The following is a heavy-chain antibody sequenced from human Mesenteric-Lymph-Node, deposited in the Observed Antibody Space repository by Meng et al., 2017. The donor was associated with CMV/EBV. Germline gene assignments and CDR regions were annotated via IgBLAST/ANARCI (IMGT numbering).Heavy chain of an antibody. CDR1: GFIFGDYA. V-gene: IGHV3-9*01. Sequence: SLKISCAASGFIFGDYAMHWVRQVPGKGLEWVSGITWNSGSIGHAGSVKGRFTISRDNAKNSLYLQMNSLRAEDTAVYYCARAGPNNQNDHWGQGTLVTVSS. CDR3: ARAGPNNQNDH. D-gene: IGHD2-8*01. J-gene: IGHJ4*02. CDR2: ITWNSGSI.